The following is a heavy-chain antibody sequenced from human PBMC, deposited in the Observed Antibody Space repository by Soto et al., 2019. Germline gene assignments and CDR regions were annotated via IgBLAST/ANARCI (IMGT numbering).Heavy chain of an antibody. CDR3: ASEGETGTTPSYYYGMDV. V-gene: IGHV3-11*06. J-gene: IGHJ6*02. Sequence: GGSLRLSCAASGFSVGDNYMTWIRQAPGKGLEWLSYSSSSGGYTNYADSVEGRFTISRDNAKNSLYLQMNSLRAEDTAVYYCASEGETGTTPSYYYGMDVWGQGTTVTVSS. CDR1: GFSVGDNY. D-gene: IGHD1-7*01. CDR2: SSSSGGYT.